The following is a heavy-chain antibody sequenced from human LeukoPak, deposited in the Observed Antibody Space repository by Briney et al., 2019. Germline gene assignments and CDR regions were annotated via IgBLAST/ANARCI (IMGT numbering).Heavy chain of an antibody. D-gene: IGHD3-3*01. CDR2: INHSGST. CDR3: ARRYYDFWSGYPLNGMDV. J-gene: IGHJ6*02. Sequence: SETLSLTCAVYGGSFSGYYWSWIRQPPGKGLEWIGEINHSGSTNYNPSLKSRVTISVDTSKNQFSLKLSSVTAADTAVYYCARRYYDFWSGYPLNGMDVWGQGTTVTVSS. V-gene: IGHV4-34*01. CDR1: GGSFSGYY.